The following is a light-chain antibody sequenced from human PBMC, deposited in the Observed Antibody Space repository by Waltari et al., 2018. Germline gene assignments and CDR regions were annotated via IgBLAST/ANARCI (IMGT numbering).Light chain of an antibody. Sequence: QSALTQPASVSGSPGQSVTIPCPGTSSTVGFYYLVYWYQQHPDKAPKLMIYEVLERPSGISNRFSGSKSGDTASLTISGLRAEDEADYYCCSYAGRNVWVFGGGTKLTVL. CDR2: EVL. CDR3: CSYAGRNVWV. J-gene: IGLJ3*02. CDR1: SSTVGFYYL. V-gene: IGLV2-23*02.